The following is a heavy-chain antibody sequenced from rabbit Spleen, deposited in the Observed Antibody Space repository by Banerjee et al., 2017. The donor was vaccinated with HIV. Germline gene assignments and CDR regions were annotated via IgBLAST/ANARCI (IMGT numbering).Heavy chain of an antibody. J-gene: IGHJ4*01. D-gene: IGHD6-1*01. CDR1: GFSFSSSYD. V-gene: IGHV1S45*01. CDR3: ARGAWIDYGFGPDYLDL. Sequence: QEQLEESGGDLVKPEGSLTLTCTASGFSFSSSYDMCWVRQVPGKGLEWIGCIYTGSSGSTYYASWAKGRFTISKTSSTTVTLQMTSLTAADTATYFCARGAWIDYGFGPDYLDLWGPGTLVTVS. CDR2: IYTGSSGST.